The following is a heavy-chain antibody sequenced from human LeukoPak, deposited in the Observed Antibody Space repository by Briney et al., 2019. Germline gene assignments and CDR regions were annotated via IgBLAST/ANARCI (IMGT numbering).Heavy chain of an antibody. CDR2: INSDGSTT. D-gene: IGHD4-23*01. J-gene: IGHJ4*02. Sequence: TGGSLRLSCAASGFTFSSYSMNWVRQAPGKGLEWVSRINSDGSTTNYADSVKGRFTISRDNAKNSLYLQMNSLRAEDTAVYYCARDLSTVVTPAIFDYWGQGTLVTVSS. V-gene: IGHV3-74*01. CDR1: GFTFSSYS. CDR3: ARDLSTVVTPAIFDY.